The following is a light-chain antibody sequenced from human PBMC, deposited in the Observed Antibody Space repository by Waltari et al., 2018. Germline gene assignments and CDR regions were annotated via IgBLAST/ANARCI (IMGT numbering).Light chain of an antibody. CDR2: IAS. J-gene: IGKJ4*01. CDR1: QDIGVW. V-gene: IGKV1-12*01. CDR3: QQADKFPVT. Sequence: DIQMTQSPSSVSASVGDRVTISCRASQDIGVWFVWYQQKPGKAPKVLVPIASSLQSGVPSRFSGSGSGTNFTLTISGLHPEDFATYYCQQADKFPVTFGGGTKLEIK.